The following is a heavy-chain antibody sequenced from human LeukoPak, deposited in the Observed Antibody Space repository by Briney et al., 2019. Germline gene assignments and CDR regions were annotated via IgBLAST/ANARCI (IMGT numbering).Heavy chain of an antibody. J-gene: IGHJ4*02. CDR1: GGSITSYY. D-gene: IGHD3-9*01. Sequence: SETLSLTCTVSGGSITSYYWNWIRQPPGQGLEWIGYIHYSGTTNYNPSLKSRVSISIDTSKSQFSLKLTSATAADTAIYYCATGRSIRYFDYWGQGTLLSVSS. CDR2: IHYSGTT. CDR3: ATGRSIRYFDY. V-gene: IGHV4-59*08.